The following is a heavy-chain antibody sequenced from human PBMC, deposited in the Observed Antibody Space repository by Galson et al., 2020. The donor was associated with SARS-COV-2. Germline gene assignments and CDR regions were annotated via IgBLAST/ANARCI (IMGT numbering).Heavy chain of an antibody. CDR1: GFTFDDYA. Sequence: GGSLRLSCAASGFTFDDYAMHWVRQAPGKGLEWVSGISWNSGSIGYADSVKGRFTISRDNAKNSLYLQMNSLRAEDTALYYCAKVFPRTAGYSSGWYHYWGQGTLVTVSS. CDR3: AKVFPRTAGYSSGWYHY. J-gene: IGHJ4*02. CDR2: ISWNSGSI. V-gene: IGHV3-9*01. D-gene: IGHD6-19*01.